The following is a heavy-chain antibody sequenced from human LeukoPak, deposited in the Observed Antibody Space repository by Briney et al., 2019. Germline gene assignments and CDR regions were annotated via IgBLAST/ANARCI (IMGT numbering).Heavy chain of an antibody. CDR3: ATSASLGYCSGGSCYLTDY. J-gene: IGHJ4*02. Sequence: PGGSLRLSCAASGFTVSSNYMSWVRQAPGKGLEWVSVIYSGGSTYYADSVKGRFTISRDNSKNTLYLQMNSLRAEDTAVYYCATSASLGYCSGGSCYLTDYWGQGTLVTVSS. CDR2: IYSGGST. D-gene: IGHD2-15*01. V-gene: IGHV3-53*01. CDR1: GFTVSSNY.